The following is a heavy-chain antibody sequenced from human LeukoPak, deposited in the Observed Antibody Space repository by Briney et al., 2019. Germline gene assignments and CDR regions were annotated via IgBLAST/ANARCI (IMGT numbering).Heavy chain of an antibody. D-gene: IGHD5-12*01. V-gene: IGHV3-30*03. CDR2: ISYDGSNK. Sequence: PGGSLRLSCAASGFTFSSYSMNWVRQAPGKGLEWVAVISYDGSNKYYADSVKGRFTISRDNSKNTLYLQMNSLRAEDTAVYYCARLHRGYSDDYWGQGTLVTVSS. CDR1: GFTFSSYS. CDR3: ARLHRGYSDDY. J-gene: IGHJ4*02.